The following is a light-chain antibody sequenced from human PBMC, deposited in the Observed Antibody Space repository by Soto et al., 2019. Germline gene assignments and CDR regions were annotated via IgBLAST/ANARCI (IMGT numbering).Light chain of an antibody. V-gene: IGLV2-11*01. CDR3: CSYAGSYTYV. J-gene: IGLJ1*01. CDR1: SSDVGGYNY. Sequence: QSALTRPRSVSGSPGQSVTISCTGTSSDVGGYNYVSWYQQHPGKAPKLMIYDVSKRPSGVPDRFSGPKSGNTASLTISGLQAEDEADYYCCSYAGSYTYVFGTGTKVTVL. CDR2: DVS.